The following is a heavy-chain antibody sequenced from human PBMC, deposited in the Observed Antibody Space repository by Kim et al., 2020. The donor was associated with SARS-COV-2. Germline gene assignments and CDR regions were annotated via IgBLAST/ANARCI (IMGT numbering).Heavy chain of an antibody. Sequence: RGSLRLSCAASGFTFSNAWMSWVRQAPGKGLEWVGRIKSKTDGGTTDYAAPVKGRFTISRDDSKNTLYLQMNSLKTEDTAVYYCTTVPKSPKFMIGYYYGMDVWGQGTTVTVSS. CDR1: GFTFSNAW. V-gene: IGHV3-15*01. CDR2: IKSKTDGGTT. D-gene: IGHD3-22*01. CDR3: TTVPKSPKFMIGYYYGMDV. J-gene: IGHJ6*02.